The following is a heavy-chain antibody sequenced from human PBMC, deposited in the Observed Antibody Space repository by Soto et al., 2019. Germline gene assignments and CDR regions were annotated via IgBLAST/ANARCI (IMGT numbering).Heavy chain of an antibody. CDR3: ARQRTTVVTQAYFDH. J-gene: IGHJ4*02. CDR1: GESISSSSYY. D-gene: IGHD2-21*02. V-gene: IGHV4-39*01. Sequence: SATLSLTCIVSGESISSSSYYWCWIRQPPGKGLEWIGSIYYSGRTYYNPSFKSRVTISIDTSKNQFSLKLSSVTATDTAVYYCARQRTTVVTQAYFDHWGQGALVTVSS. CDR2: IYYSGRT.